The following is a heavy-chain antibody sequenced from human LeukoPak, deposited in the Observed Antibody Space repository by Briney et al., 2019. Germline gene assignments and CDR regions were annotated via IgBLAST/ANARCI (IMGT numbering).Heavy chain of an antibody. CDR3: ARDLMVDPAFDI. J-gene: IGHJ3*02. Sequence: SQTLSLTCTVSGGSISSGSYYWSWIRQPAGKGLEWIGRIYTSGSTNYNPSPKSRVTISVDTSKNQFSLKLSSVTAADTAVYYCARDLMVDPAFDIWGQGTMVTVSS. CDR1: GGSISSGSYY. V-gene: IGHV4-61*02. CDR2: IYTSGST. D-gene: IGHD2-8*02.